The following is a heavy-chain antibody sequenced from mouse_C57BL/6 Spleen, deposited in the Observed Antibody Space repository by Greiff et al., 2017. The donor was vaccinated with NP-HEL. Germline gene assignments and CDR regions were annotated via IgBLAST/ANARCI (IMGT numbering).Heavy chain of an antibody. V-gene: IGHV5-9-1*02. Sequence: EVKLMESGEGLVKPGGSLKLPCAASGFTFSSYAMSWVRQTPEKRPEWVAYISSGRDYIYYADTVKGRFTISRDNARNTLYLQMSSLKSEDTAMYYCTRENYGSSLAWFAYWGQGTLVTVSA. CDR3: TRENYGSSLAWFAY. CDR1: GFTFSSYA. J-gene: IGHJ3*01. D-gene: IGHD1-1*01. CDR2: ISSGRDYI.